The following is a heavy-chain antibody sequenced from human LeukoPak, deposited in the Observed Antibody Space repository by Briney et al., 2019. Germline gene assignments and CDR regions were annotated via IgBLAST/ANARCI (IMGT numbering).Heavy chain of an antibody. V-gene: IGHV4-34*01. J-gene: IGHJ4*02. CDR1: GASFSGYY. CDR2: INHSGST. D-gene: IGHD7-27*01. Sequence: KPSETLSLTCAVYGASFSGYYWSWIRQPPGKGLEWIGEINHSGSTNYNPSLKSRVTISVDTSKNQFSLKLSSVTAADTAVYYCARNESPGRDFDYWGQGTLVTVSS. CDR3: ARNESPGRDFDY.